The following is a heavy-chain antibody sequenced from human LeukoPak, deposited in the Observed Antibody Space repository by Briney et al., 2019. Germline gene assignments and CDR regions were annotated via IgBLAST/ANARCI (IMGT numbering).Heavy chain of an antibody. J-gene: IGHJ3*02. Sequence: GGSLRLSCAASGFTFDDYAMHWVRQAPGKGLEWVSGISWNSGSIGYADSVKGRFTISRDNAKNSLYLQMSSLRAEDTALYYCAKDIAGATNAFDIWGQGTMVTVSS. CDR3: AKDIAGATNAFDI. CDR2: ISWNSGSI. CDR1: GFTFDDYA. V-gene: IGHV3-9*01. D-gene: IGHD1-26*01.